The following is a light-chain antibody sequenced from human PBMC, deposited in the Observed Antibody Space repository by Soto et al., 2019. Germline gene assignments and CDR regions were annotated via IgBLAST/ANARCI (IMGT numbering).Light chain of an antibody. CDR3: QQYKGYPYT. Sequence: DIQMTQSPSTLSASIGDTVTLTCRASQSLTGRLAWYQQKPGRPPKLLIYDVSILESGVPSRYSGSESGADFTLTISSMRPDDCATFYCQQYKGYPYTFGQGTRL. J-gene: IGKJ2*01. CDR2: DVS. CDR1: QSLTGR. V-gene: IGKV1-5*01.